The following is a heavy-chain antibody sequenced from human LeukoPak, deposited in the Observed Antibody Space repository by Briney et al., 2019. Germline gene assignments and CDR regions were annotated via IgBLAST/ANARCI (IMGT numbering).Heavy chain of an antibody. CDR1: GFPFSSYR. CDR3: ARIVGATNFDY. J-gene: IGHJ4*02. Sequence: LGGSLRLSYAASGFPFSSYRMKWVRQAPGKGLEWVAYISRSGSTIYYADSVKGHFTISSDNDKNLLYLQLNSLRAEDTAVYCCARIVGATNFDYWGQGNLVTVSS. V-gene: IGHV3-48*04. D-gene: IGHD1-26*01. CDR2: ISRSGSTI.